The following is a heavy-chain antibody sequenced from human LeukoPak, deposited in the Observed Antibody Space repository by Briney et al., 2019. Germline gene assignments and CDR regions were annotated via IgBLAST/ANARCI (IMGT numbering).Heavy chain of an antibody. Sequence: ASVKVSCKASGYTFTSYTISWVRQAPGQGPEWMGWISPYNGNTNYAQNLQDRVTMTTETSTSTAYMELRSLRSDDTAVYFCARDHCVSSGCYEDYYYGMDVWGRGTTVTVSS. CDR3: ARDHCVSSGCYEDYYYGMDV. CDR1: GYTFTSYT. V-gene: IGHV1-18*01. CDR2: ISPYNGNT. J-gene: IGHJ6*02. D-gene: IGHD6-25*01.